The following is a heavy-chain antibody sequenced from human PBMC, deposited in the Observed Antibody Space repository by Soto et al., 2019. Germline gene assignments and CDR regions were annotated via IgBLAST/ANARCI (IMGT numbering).Heavy chain of an antibody. V-gene: IGHV3-30-3*01. CDR1: GFTFSSYA. CDR2: ISYDGSNK. J-gene: IGHJ4*02. Sequence: AGGSLRLSCAASGFTFSSYAMHWVRQAPGKGLEWVAVISYDGSNKYYADSVKGRFTISRDNSKNTLYLQMNSLRAEDTAVYYCARTYGYSSPPLPFVPAFDYWGQGTLVTVSS. CDR3: ARTYGYSSPPLPFVPAFDY. D-gene: IGHD6-13*01.